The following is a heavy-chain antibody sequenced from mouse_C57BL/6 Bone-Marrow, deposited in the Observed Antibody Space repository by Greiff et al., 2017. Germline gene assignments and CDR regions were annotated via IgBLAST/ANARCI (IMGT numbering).Heavy chain of an antibody. D-gene: IGHD1-1*01. V-gene: IGHV2-9*01. CDR2: IWGGGST. CDR1: GFSLTSYG. CDR3: AKHAPDYYGSSYWYFDV. J-gene: IGHJ1*03. Sequence: VQVVESGPGLVAPSQSLSITCTVSGFSLTSYGVDWVRQPPGKGLEWLGVIWGGGSTNYNSALMSRLSISKDNSKSQVFLKMNSLQTDDTAMYYCAKHAPDYYGSSYWYFDVWGTGTTVTVSS.